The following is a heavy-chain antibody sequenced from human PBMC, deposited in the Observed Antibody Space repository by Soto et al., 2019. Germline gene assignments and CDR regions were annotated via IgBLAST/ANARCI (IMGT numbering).Heavy chain of an antibody. V-gene: IGHV1-18*01. Sequence: QVQLVQSGAEVKKPGASVKVSCKASGYTFTSYGFSWVRQAPGQGLEWMGWISAYNGNTNYAQKVLGRVTMTTDTXXXXXXXXXXXXXXXXXXXXXXXXXXXXXAAPYGMDVWGQGTTVTV. CDR1: GYTFTSYG. CDR2: ISAYNGNT. J-gene: IGHJ6*02. CDR3: XXXXXXXAAPYGMDV. D-gene: IGHD2-2*01.